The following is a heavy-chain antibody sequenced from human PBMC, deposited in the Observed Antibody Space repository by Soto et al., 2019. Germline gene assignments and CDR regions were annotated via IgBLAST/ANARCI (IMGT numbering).Heavy chain of an antibody. D-gene: IGHD2-21*01. J-gene: IGHJ5*02. V-gene: IGHV4-34*01. Sequence: SETLSLTCAVYGGSFSGYYWSWIRQPPGKGLEWIGEINHSGSTNYNPSLKSRVTISVDTSKNQFSLKLRSVTAADTAVYYCARQPTTGDTDLWFDPWGQGTLVTVSS. CDR1: GGSFSGYY. CDR2: INHSGST. CDR3: ARQPTTGDTDLWFDP.